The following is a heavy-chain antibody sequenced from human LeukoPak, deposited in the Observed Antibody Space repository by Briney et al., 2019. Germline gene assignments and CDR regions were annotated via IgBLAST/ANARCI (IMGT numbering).Heavy chain of an antibody. CDR3: ARDRGCSGGSCYGDAFDI. CDR1: GYTFTSYD. V-gene: IGHV1-8*01. J-gene: IGHJ3*02. Sequence: ALVKVSCKASGYTFTSYDINWVRQATGQGLEWMGWMNPNSGNTGYAQKFQGRVTMTRNTSISTAYMELSSLRSEDTAVYYCARDRGCSGGSCYGDAFDIWGQGTMVTVSS. CDR2: MNPNSGNT. D-gene: IGHD2-15*01.